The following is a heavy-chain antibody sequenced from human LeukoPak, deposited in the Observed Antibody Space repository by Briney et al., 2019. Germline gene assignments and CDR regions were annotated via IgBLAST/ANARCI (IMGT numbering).Heavy chain of an antibody. D-gene: IGHD2-2*01. CDR2: IIPLFGTT. J-gene: IGHJ5*02. Sequence: SVKVSCKASGGTFISNAISWARQAPGQGLEWMGGIIPLFGTTNYAQKFQGRVTISADESTSTAYMELNSLRSEDTAVYYCARVVVVVPIGGLGWFDPWGQGTLVTVSS. CDR3: ARVVVVVPIGGLGWFDP. CDR1: GGTFISNA. V-gene: IGHV1-69*13.